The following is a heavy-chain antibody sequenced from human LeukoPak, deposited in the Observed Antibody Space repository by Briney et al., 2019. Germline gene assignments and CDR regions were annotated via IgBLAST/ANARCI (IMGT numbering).Heavy chain of an antibody. CDR1: GGTFSSYA. Sequence: SVKVSCKASGGTFSSYAISWVRQAPGQGLEWMGGIIPIFGTANYAQKFQGRVTITTDESTSTAYMELSSLRSEDTAVYYCARDFTGDPSSVDYWGQGTLVTVSS. J-gene: IGHJ4*02. CDR3: ARDFTGDPSSVDY. D-gene: IGHD7-27*01. V-gene: IGHV1-69*05. CDR2: IIPIFGTA.